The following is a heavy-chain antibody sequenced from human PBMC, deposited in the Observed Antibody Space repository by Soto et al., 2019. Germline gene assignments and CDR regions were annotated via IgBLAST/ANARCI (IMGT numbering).Heavy chain of an antibody. CDR3: ARCCSSDTCGRGYDY. CDR1: GYTFTSYY. V-gene: IGHV1-46*01. CDR2: INPSGGST. Sequence: PSVKVSCKASGYTFTSYYMHWVRQAPGQGLEWMGIINPSGGSTSYAQKFQGRVTMTRDTSTSTVYMELSSLRSEDTAVYYCARCCSSDTCGRGYDYWGQGTLVTVSS. D-gene: IGHD2-2*01. J-gene: IGHJ4*02.